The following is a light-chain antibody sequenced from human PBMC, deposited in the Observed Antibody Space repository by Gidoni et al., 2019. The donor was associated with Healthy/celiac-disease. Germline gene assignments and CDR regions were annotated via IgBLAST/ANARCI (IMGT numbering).Light chain of an antibody. CDR2: WAS. Sequence: DIVMTQSPDSLAVSLGERATINCKSSQSVLYSSTNQNYLAWYQQKPGQPPKLLIYWASTRESGVPDRFSGSGSGTDFPLTISSLQAEDVAVYYCQQYYSTPLTFGGGTKVEIK. CDR1: QSVLYSSTNQNY. V-gene: IGKV4-1*01. CDR3: QQYYSTPLT. J-gene: IGKJ4*01.